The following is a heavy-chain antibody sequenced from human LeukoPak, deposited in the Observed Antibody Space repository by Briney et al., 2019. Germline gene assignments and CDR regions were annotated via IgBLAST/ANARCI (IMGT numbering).Heavy chain of an antibody. V-gene: IGHV3-74*01. CDR1: GFIFSNFY. CDR3: TTGRPRNQLAPMNY. J-gene: IGHJ4*02. CDR2: IHSDGSSA. D-gene: IGHD1-14*01. Sequence: GGSLRLSCAASGFIFSNFYMHWVRQAPGKGLVWVSGIHSDGSSATYADSVKGRFTISRDNAKNTLHLQMNRMRVEDTAGYYCTTGRPRNQLAPMNYWGQGTLVTVSS.